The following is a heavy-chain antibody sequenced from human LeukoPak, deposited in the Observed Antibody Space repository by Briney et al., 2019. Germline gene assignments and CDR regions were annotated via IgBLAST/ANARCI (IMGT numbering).Heavy chain of an antibody. V-gene: IGHV3-53*05. CDR2: IYSGGST. J-gene: IGHJ4*02. CDR3: AKDRVNLVVVPAALDY. Sequence: GGSLRLSCAASGFTVSSNYMSWVRQAPGKGLEWVSVIYSGGSTYYADSVKGRFTISRDNSKNTLYLQMNSLRAEDTAVYYCAKDRVNLVVVPAALDYWGQGTLVTVSS. CDR1: GFTVSSNY. D-gene: IGHD2-2*01.